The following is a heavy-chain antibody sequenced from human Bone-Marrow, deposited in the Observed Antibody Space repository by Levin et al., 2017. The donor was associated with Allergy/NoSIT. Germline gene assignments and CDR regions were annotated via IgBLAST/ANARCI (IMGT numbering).Heavy chain of an antibody. Sequence: PSETLSLTCTVSGGSISSSSYYWGWIRQPPGKGLEWIGSIYYSGSTYYNPSLKSRVTISVDTSKNQFSLKLSSVTAADTAVYYCARQIPGIAVAGGLGYWGQGTLVTVSS. J-gene: IGHJ4*02. D-gene: IGHD6-19*01. CDR3: ARQIPGIAVAGGLGY. V-gene: IGHV4-39*01. CDR1: GGSISSSSYY. CDR2: IYYSGST.